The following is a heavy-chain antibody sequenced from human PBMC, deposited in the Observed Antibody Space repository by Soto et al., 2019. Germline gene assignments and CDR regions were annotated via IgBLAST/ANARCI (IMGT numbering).Heavy chain of an antibody. Sequence: LRLSCVASGFICSAYAMHWARQAPGKGLEWVALISPAGTNQYYADSAKGRFTISRDNSKNTLYLQMNSLRPEDTGLYYCARENSRISPRLFQHWGHGTLVTSPQ. J-gene: IGHJ1*01. D-gene: IGHD6-6*01. CDR2: ISPAGTNQ. V-gene: IGHV3-30-3*01. CDR1: GFICSAYA. CDR3: ARENSRISPRLFQH.